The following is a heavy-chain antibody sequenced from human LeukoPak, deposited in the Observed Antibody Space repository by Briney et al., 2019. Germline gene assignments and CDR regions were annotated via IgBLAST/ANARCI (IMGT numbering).Heavy chain of an antibody. CDR2: ITLNGDTT. V-gene: IGHV3-64*02. Sequence: PGGSLRLSCAAFGFSLSTYAMYWVRQAPGKGLEYVSVITLNGDTTYYADSVKDRFTISRDNSENTLYLQMGSLRAEDTAMYYRARYGSRALDYWGQGTLVTVSS. CDR1: GFSLSTYA. D-gene: IGHD2-15*01. J-gene: IGHJ4*02. CDR3: ARYGSRALDY.